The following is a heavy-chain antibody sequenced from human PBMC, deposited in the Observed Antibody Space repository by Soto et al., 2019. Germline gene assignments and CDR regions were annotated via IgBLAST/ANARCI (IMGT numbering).Heavy chain of an antibody. V-gene: IGHV5-10-1*01. CDR3: ARSQYSSSLTGGMDV. CDR1: GYSFTSYW. Sequence: PGESLKISCKGPGYSFTSYWISWVRQMPGKGLEWMGRIDPSDSYTNYSPSFQGHVTISADKSISTAYLQWSSLKASDTAMYYCARSQYSSSLTGGMDVWGQGTTVTVSS. J-gene: IGHJ6*02. D-gene: IGHD6-13*01. CDR2: IDPSDSYT.